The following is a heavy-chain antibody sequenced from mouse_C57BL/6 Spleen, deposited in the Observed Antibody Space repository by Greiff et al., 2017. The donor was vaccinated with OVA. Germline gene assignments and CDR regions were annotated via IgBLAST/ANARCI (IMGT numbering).Heavy chain of an antibody. CDR3: ARWGPFAY. D-gene: IGHD3-3*01. CDR2: IDPSDSYT. Sequence: QVQLKQPGAELVKPGASVKLSCKASGYTFTSYWMQWVKQRPGQGLEWIGEIDPSDSYTNYNQKFKGKATLTVDTSSSTAYMQLSSLTSEDSAVYYCARWGPFAYWGQGTLVTVSA. V-gene: IGHV1-50*01. J-gene: IGHJ3*01. CDR1: GYTFTSYW.